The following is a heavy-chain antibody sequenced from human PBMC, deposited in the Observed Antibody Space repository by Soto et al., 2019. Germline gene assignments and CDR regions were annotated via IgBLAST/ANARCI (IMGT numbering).Heavy chain of an antibody. CDR2: ISYDGSNK. CDR3: ARDLDYYDSSGYYPADVRAYGMDV. J-gene: IGHJ6*02. V-gene: IGHV3-30-3*01. CDR1: GFTFSSYA. D-gene: IGHD3-22*01. Sequence: QVQLVESGGGVVQPGRSLRLSCAASGFTFSSYAMHWVRQAPGKGLEWVAVISYDGSNKYYADSVKGRFTISRDNSKNTLYLQMNSLRAEDTAVYYCARDLDYYDSSGYYPADVRAYGMDVWGQGTTVTVSS.